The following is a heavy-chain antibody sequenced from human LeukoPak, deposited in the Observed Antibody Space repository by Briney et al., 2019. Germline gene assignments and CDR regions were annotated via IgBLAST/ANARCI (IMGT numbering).Heavy chain of an antibody. CDR2: ISSSSSTI. V-gene: IGHV3-48*02. Sequence: GGSLRLSCAASGFTFSSYSMNWVGQAQGKGVEWVSYISSSSSTIYYADSVKGRFTISRDNAKNSLYLQMNSLRDEDTAVYYCARDPDYGDYDFFDYWGQGTLVTVSS. CDR3: ARDPDYGDYDFFDY. J-gene: IGHJ4*02. CDR1: GFTFSSYS. D-gene: IGHD4-17*01.